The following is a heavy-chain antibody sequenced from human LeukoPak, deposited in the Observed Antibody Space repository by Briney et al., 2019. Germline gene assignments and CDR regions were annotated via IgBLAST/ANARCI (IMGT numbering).Heavy chain of an antibody. CDR1: GFTFRNNW. CDR3: ARSSYSSSSSV. V-gene: IGHV3-7*03. J-gene: IGHJ3*01. CDR2: IRPDASDT. Sequence: PGGSLRLSCAASGFTFRNNWMNWIRQTPGKGLEWVANIRPDASDTGYVDSVKGRFTISRDNAKNLLYLQMNSLRAEDTAVYYCARSSYSSSSSVWGQGTMVTVSS. D-gene: IGHD6-6*01.